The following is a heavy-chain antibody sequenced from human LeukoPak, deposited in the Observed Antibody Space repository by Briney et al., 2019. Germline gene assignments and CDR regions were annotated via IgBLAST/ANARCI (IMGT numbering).Heavy chain of an antibody. CDR1: GYTLTGLS. V-gene: IGHV1-24*01. D-gene: IGHD6-19*01. CDR3: ATVVIAVAGNHYFDY. J-gene: IGHJ4*02. Sequence: ASVKVSCKVSGYTLTGLSMHWVRQAPGKGLEWMGGFDPEDGETIYAQKFQGRVTMTEDTSTDTAYMELSSLRSEDTAVYYCATVVIAVAGNHYFDYWGQGTLVTVSS. CDR2: FDPEDGET.